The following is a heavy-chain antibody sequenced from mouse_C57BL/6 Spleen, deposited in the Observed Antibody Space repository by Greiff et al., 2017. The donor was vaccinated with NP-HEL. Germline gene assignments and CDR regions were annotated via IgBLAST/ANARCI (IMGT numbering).Heavy chain of an antibody. CDR3: ARGGTTAQFAY. CDR1: GYSITSGYY. D-gene: IGHD1-2*01. V-gene: IGHV3-6*01. J-gene: IGHJ3*01. CDR2: ISYDGSN. Sequence: VQLQQSGPGLVKPSQSLSLTCSVTGYSITSGYYWNWIRQFPGNKLEWMGYISYDGSNNYNPSLKNRISITRDTSKNQFFLKLNSVTTEDTATYYCARGGTTAQFAYWGQGTLVTVSA.